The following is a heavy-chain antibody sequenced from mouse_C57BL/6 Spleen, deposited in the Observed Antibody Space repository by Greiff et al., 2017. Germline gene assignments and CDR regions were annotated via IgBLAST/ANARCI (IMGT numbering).Heavy chain of an antibody. CDR3: ARSLYWGDFWV. CDR1: GYTFTSYW. Sequence: QVQLQQPGTELVKPGASVKLSCKASGYTFTSYWMHWVKQRPGQGLEWIGNINPSNGGTNYNEKFKSKDTLTVDKSSSTAYMQLSSLTSEDSSVYNCARSLYWGDFWVWGTPATVTAST. CDR2: INPSNGGT. D-gene: IGHD2-1*01. J-gene: IGHJ1*03. V-gene: IGHV1-53*01.